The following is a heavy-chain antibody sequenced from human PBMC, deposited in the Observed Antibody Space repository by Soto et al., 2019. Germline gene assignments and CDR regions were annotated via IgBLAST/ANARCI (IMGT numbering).Heavy chain of an antibody. Sequence: QEQLVQSGAEVKKSGSSVKVSCKDTGGLFSSYAVSWVRQAPRQGLEWMGGIIPVFDTVYYAQKFQGRVTITADESTNTAYMELSSLRSEDTAMYYCARGGSGHVWFNEFWCQGTLVTVSS. D-gene: IGHD3-3*02. CDR2: IIPVFDTV. CDR1: GGLFSSYA. CDR3: ARGGSGHVWFNEF. V-gene: IGHV1-69*01. J-gene: IGHJ4*02.